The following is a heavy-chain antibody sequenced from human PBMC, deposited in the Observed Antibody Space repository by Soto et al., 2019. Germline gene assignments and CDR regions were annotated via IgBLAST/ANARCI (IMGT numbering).Heavy chain of an antibody. CDR2: INAGNGDT. CDR3: ARSVTIFGVVSDTPFDL. J-gene: IGHJ2*01. CDR1: AYTFTDYA. Sequence: QVELVQSGTEVKKPGASVKIPCKASAYTFTDYAIHWLRQAPGHRLEWMGWINAGNGDTKYSQKFQGRVTIPRDTSANTASMGLTNLTSEDSALYFCARSVTIFGVVSDTPFDLWGRGSLVSVSS. V-gene: IGHV1-3*01. D-gene: IGHD3-3*01.